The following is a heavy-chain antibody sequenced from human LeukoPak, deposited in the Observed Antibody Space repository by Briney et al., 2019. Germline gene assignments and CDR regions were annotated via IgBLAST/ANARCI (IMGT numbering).Heavy chain of an antibody. Sequence: PGRSLRLSCAASGFTFSSYAMHWVRQAPGKGLEWVAVISYDGSNKYYADSVKGRSTISRDNSKNTLYLQMSSLRAEDTAVYYCAKWLWFGELSHFDYWGQGTLVTVSS. J-gene: IGHJ4*02. CDR2: ISYDGSNK. D-gene: IGHD3-10*01. CDR1: GFTFSSYA. V-gene: IGHV3-30-3*02. CDR3: AKWLWFGELSHFDY.